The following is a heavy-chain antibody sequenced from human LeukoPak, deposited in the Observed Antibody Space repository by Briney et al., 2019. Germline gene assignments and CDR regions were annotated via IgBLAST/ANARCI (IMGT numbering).Heavy chain of an antibody. CDR2: IRSKANSYAT. V-gene: IGHV3-73*01. CDR3: TTHLILVGQYDFWSDYYFDH. D-gene: IGHD3-3*01. J-gene: IGHJ4*02. Sequence: PGGSLRLSCAASGFTFSGSAIHWVRQASGKGLEWVGRIRSKANSYATAYAASVKGRFTISRDDSKNTAFLQMNSLKTEDTAVYYCTTHLILVGQYDFWSDYYFDHWGQGTLVTVSS. CDR1: GFTFSGSA.